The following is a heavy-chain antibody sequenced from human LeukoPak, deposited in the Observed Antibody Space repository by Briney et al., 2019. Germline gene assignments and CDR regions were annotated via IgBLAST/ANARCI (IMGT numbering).Heavy chain of an antibody. Sequence: SETLSLTCTVSGGSISSYYWSWIRQPPGKGLEWIGYIYYSGSTNYNPSLKSRVTISVDTSKNQFSLKLSSVTAADTAVYYCARDSPKVHYYMDVWGKGTTVTVSS. CDR2: IYYSGST. J-gene: IGHJ6*03. V-gene: IGHV4-59*01. CDR1: GGSISSYY. D-gene: IGHD3-10*01. CDR3: ARDSPKVHYYMDV.